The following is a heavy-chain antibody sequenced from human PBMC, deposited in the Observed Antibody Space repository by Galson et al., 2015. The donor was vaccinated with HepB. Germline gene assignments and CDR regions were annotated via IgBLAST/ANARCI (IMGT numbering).Heavy chain of an antibody. CDR3: AKARYSSSWLLDY. V-gene: IGHV3-23*01. Sequence: SLRLSCAASGFTFSTYAMSWVRQAPGKGLEWVSAISGSGGSTYYADSVKGRFTISRDNSKNTLYLQMNNLRAEDTAVYYCAKARYSSSWLLDYWGQGTLVTVSS. CDR1: GFTFSTYA. CDR2: ISGSGGST. D-gene: IGHD6-13*01. J-gene: IGHJ4*02.